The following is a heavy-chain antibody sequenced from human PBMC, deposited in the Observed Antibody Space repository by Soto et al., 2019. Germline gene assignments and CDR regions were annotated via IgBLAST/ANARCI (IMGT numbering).Heavy chain of an antibody. CDR3: ARDRGSLTTGDGTFDI. CDR1: GGSFSTYY. CDR2: VSYSGTA. V-gene: IGHV4-59*01. J-gene: IGHJ3*02. D-gene: IGHD4-17*01. Sequence: LSLTCTVSGGSFSTYYWIWIRQPPGKGLEWIGYVSYSGTANYSPSLKSRVTISLDTSKNEFSLKLRSATAADTAVYYCARDRGSLTTGDGTFDIWGPGTMVTVSS.